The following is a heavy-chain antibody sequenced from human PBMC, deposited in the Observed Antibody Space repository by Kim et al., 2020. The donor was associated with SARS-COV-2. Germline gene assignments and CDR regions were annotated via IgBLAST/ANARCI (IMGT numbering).Heavy chain of an antibody. J-gene: IGHJ5*02. CDR3: ATARAYGDKNTTWFDP. D-gene: IGHD4-17*01. V-gene: IGHV4-39*07. Sequence: LTSRVTISVDTSKNQFSLKLSSVTAADTAVYYCATARAYGDKNTTWFDPWGQGTLVTVSS.